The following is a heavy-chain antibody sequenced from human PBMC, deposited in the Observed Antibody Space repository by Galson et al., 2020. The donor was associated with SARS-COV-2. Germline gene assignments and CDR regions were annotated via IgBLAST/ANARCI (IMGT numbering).Heavy chain of an antibody. V-gene: IGHV3-7*01. Sequence: GGSLRLSCAASRLTSSSNWMIWVRQAPGKWLDWVANIKQDGSEKYYVDSVKGRFTISRDNAKNSLYLQMNSLRAEDTAVYYCARSGYYDSSGYSGAYYFDYWGQGTLVTVSS. CDR1: RLTSSSNW. J-gene: IGHJ4*02. CDR3: ARSGYYDSSGYSGAYYFDY. CDR2: IKQDGSEK. D-gene: IGHD3-22*01.